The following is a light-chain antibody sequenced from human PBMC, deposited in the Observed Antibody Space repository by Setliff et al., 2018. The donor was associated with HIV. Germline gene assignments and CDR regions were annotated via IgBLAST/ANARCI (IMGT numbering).Light chain of an antibody. V-gene: IGLV2-23*02. CDR1: SSDVGSYNL. CDR2: EVS. CDR3: CSYAGSGTYV. Sequence: ALTQPASVSGSPGQSITISCTGTSSDVGSYNLVSWYQQHPGKAPKLMIYEVSKRPSGVSNRFSGSKSGNTASLTISGLQAEDETDYYCCSYAGSGTYVFGTGTKGTV. J-gene: IGLJ1*01.